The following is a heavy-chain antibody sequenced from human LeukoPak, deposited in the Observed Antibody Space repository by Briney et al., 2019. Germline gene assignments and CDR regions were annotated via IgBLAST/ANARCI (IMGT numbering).Heavy chain of an antibody. Sequence: QAGGSLRLSCAASGFTFSSYGMHWVRQAPGKGLEWVAVISYDGSNKYYADSVKGRFTISRDNSKNTLYLQMNSLRAEDTAVYYCAKLIGCGSGTCDGMDVWGQGTTVTVSS. CDR1: GFTFSSYG. V-gene: IGHV3-30*18. CDR2: ISYDGSNK. J-gene: IGHJ6*02. D-gene: IGHD3-10*01. CDR3: AKLIGCGSGTCDGMDV.